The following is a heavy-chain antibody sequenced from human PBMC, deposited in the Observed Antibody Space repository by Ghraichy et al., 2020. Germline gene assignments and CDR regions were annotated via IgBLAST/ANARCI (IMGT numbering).Heavy chain of an antibody. CDR3: ARVQDGSGYVDY. CDR2: IYYSGST. CDR1: GGSFSSYY. J-gene: IGHJ4*02. D-gene: IGHD3-10*01. Sequence: SETLSLTCTVSGGSFSSYYWSWIRQPPGKGLEWIGYIYYSGSTNYNPSLKSRVTISVDTSKNQISLKLSSVTAADTAVYYCARVQDGSGYVDYWGQGTLVTVSS. V-gene: IGHV4-59*01.